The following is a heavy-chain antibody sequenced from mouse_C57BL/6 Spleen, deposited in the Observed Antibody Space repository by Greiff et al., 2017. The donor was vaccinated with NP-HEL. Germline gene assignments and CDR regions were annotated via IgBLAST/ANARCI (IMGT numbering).Heavy chain of an antibody. D-gene: IGHD1-1*01. CDR2: IYPRDGST. J-gene: IGHJ1*03. CDR3: ARTITTVVAKGYFDV. V-gene: IGHV1-85*01. CDR1: GYTFTSYD. Sequence: VQLQESGPELVKPGASVKLSCKASGYTFTSYDINWVKQRPGQGLEWIGWIYPRDGSTKYNEKFKGKATLTVDTSSSTAYMELHSLTSEDSAVYFCARTITTVVAKGYFDVWGTGTTVTVSS.